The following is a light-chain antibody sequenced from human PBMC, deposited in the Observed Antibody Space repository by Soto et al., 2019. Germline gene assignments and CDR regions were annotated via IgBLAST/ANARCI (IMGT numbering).Light chain of an antibody. Sequence: QSALTQPASVSGSPGQSITISCTGPSSDISIYNYVSWYQQHPGKAPKLIIYEVSNRPSGMSNRFSGAKSGNTASLTISGLQVEDEADYYCCSYTSSTNYVFVAGTKLTVL. J-gene: IGLJ1*01. CDR3: CSYTSSTNYV. V-gene: IGLV2-14*01. CDR1: SSDISIYNY. CDR2: EVS.